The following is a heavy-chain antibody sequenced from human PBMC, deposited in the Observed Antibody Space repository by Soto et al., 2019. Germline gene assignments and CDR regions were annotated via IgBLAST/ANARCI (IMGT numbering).Heavy chain of an antibody. J-gene: IGHJ3*02. CDR1: GFTFGDYA. D-gene: IGHD2-2*01. CDR2: IRSKAYGGTT. Sequence: GGSLRLSCTASGFTFGDYAMSWFRQAPGKGLEWVGFIRSKAYGGTTEYAASVKGRFTISRDDSKSIAYLQMNSLKTEDTAVYYCTRESGEVVPAAMSGVDIVATYDAFDIWGQGTMVTVSS. V-gene: IGHV3-49*03. CDR3: TRESGEVVPAAMSGVDIVATYDAFDI.